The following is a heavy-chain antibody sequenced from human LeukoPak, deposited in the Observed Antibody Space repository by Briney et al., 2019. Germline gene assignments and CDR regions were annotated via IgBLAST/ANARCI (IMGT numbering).Heavy chain of an antibody. D-gene: IGHD3-10*01. CDR1: GGSISSSNW. CDR3: ARDLHYGSGSYSFDY. CDR2: IYHSGST. Sequence: SETLSLTCAVSGGSISSSNWWSWVRQPPGKGLXWIGEIYHSGSTNYNPSLKSRVTISVDKSKNQFSLKLSSVTAADTAVYYCARDLHYGSGSYSFDYWGQGTLVTVSS. V-gene: IGHV4-4*02. J-gene: IGHJ4*02.